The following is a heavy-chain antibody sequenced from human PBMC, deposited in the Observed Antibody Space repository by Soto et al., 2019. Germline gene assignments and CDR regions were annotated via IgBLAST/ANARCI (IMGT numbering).Heavy chain of an antibody. J-gene: IGHJ4*02. V-gene: IGHV4-30-2*01. Sequence: SETLSLTCAVSGGSISSGGYSWSWIRQPPGKGLEWIGYIYHSGSTYYNPSLKSRVTISVDGSKNQFSLKLSSVTAADTAVYYCARKNHYFDYWGQGTLVTVSS. CDR3: ARKNHYFDY. CDR2: IYHSGST. CDR1: GGSISSGGYS.